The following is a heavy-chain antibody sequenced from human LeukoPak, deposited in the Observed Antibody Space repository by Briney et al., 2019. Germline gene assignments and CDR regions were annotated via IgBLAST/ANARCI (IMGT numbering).Heavy chain of an antibody. CDR2: IRYDGINK. CDR3: AKEGDYYGSGSYRDGFDI. CDR1: GFTFSSYG. V-gene: IGHV3-30*02. J-gene: IGHJ3*02. Sequence: GGSLRLSCAASGFTFSSYGMRWVRQAPGKGLEWVAFIRYDGINKYYADSVKGRFTISRDSFKNTLYLQMNSLRPEDTAVYYCAKEGDYYGSGSYRDGFDIWGQGTRATVSS. D-gene: IGHD3-10*01.